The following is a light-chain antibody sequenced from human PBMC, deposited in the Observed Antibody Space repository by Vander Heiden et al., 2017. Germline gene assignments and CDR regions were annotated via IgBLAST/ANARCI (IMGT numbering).Light chain of an antibody. V-gene: IGKV1-33*01. Sequence: DIQMTQSPSSLSASVGDRVTITCQASQDISNYLNWYQHKPGKAPNLLIYDATSLVTGVPSRLSRRRSRTDFSFTMRSLQLEDLATYYCHGANAVGYTSGQGTKLEIK. CDR2: DAT. CDR3: HGANAVGYT. J-gene: IGKJ2*01. CDR1: QDISNY.